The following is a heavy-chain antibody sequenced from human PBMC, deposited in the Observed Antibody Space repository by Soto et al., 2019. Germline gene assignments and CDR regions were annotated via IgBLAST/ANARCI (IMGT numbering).Heavy chain of an antibody. Sequence: SVKVSCKASGGSFSSYTISWVRQAPGQGLEWMGRIIPILGIANYAQKFQGRVTITADKSTSTAYMELSSLRSEDTAVYYCASQGDYGDYFDYWGQGTLVTVSS. CDR1: GGSFSSYT. CDR3: ASQGDYGDYFDY. V-gene: IGHV1-69*02. CDR2: IIPILGIA. J-gene: IGHJ4*02. D-gene: IGHD4-17*01.